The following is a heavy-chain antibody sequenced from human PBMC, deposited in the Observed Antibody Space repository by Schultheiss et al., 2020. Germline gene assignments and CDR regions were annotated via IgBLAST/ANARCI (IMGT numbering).Heavy chain of an antibody. V-gene: IGHV1-24*01. CDR1: GGTFSSYA. CDR3: ARVKVRDGYSDGPNHLLGN. D-gene: IGHD5-18*01. CDR2: FDPEDGET. J-gene: IGHJ4*02. Sequence: ASVKVSCKASGGTFSSYAISWVRQAPGQGLEWMGGFDPEDGETIYAQKFQGRVTMTEDTSTDTAYMELSSLRSEDTAVYYCARVKVRDGYSDGPNHLLGNWGQGTLVNVYS.